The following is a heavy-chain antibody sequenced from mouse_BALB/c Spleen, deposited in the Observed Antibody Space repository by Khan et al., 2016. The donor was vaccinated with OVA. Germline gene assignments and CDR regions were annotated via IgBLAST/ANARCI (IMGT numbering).Heavy chain of an antibody. V-gene: IGHV3-2*02. CDR2: ISYNGNT. J-gene: IGHJ2*01. CDR3: ARIYGGDFDY. D-gene: IGHD1-1*01. CDR1: GYSITSDYA. Sequence: QLEESGPGLVKPSQSLSLTCTVTGYSITSDYAWNWIRQFPGNKLEWMGYISYNGNTKYNPSLKSRISITRDTSENQFFLQLNSVTTEDTATYYCARIYGGDFDYWGQGTTLTVSS.